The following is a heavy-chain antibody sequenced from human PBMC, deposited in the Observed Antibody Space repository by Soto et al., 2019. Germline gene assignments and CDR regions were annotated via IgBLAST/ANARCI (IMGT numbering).Heavy chain of an antibody. D-gene: IGHD3-10*01. CDR3: AKVDGFLWFELDS. CDR2: ISASGDGT. J-gene: IGHJ4*02. V-gene: IGHV3-23*01. Sequence: EVQLLESGGGLVQPWGSLRLSCAASGFTFSSFAMSWVRQAPGEGLEWVSAISASGDGTYYADSVKGRFTISRDNSKNTLYLQMSSRRAEDTAVYYCAKVDGFLWFELDSWGQGTLVTVSS. CDR1: GFTFSSFA.